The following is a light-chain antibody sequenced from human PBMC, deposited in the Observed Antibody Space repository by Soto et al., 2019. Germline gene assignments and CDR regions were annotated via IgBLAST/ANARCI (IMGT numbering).Light chain of an antibody. J-gene: IGKJ4*01. CDR1: QSVGSY. V-gene: IGKV3-11*01. Sequence: EIVLIQSPATLSLSPGERDTLSCSASQSVGSYLAWYQHKPGQAPRLLISDASNRATGIPARFSGSGSETDFTLTISSLEPEDSAVYYCQQRSNWPSLTFGGGTKVDI. CDR3: QQRSNWPSLT. CDR2: DAS.